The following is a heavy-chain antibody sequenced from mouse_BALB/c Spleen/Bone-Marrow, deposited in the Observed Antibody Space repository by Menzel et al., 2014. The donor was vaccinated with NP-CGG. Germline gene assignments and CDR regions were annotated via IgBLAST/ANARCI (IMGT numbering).Heavy chain of an antibody. D-gene: IGHD1-1*01. Sequence: VQLQQSGTVLARPGASVKMSCKASGYSFTIYWMHWVKQRPGQGLEWIGAIYPGNSDTSYNQKFKGKAKLTAVTSASTAYMELSSLTNEDSAVYYCTRFGSTYDWYFDGWGAGTTVTVSS. CDR1: GYSFTIYW. V-gene: IGHV1-5*01. CDR2: IYPGNSDT. J-gene: IGHJ1*01. CDR3: TRFGSTYDWYFDG.